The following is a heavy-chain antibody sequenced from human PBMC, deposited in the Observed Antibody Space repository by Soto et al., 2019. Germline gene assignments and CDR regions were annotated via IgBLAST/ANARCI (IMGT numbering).Heavy chain of an antibody. J-gene: IGHJ4*02. CDR1: GFTFSSYG. D-gene: IGHD2-21*01. CDR2: IWYDGSNK. Sequence: QVQLVESGGGVVQPGRSLRLSCAASGFTFSSYGTQWVRQAPGKRLEWVAVIWYDGSNKYYADSVKGRFTISRDNTKNTLYLKMNSLRPEDLAVYYCARDYCVIPHRVLDYWGQVTLVSVAS. V-gene: IGHV3-33*01. CDR3: ARDYCVIPHRVLDY.